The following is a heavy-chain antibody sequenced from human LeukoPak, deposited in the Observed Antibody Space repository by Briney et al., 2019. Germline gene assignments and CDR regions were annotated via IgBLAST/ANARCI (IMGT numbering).Heavy chain of an antibody. Sequence: GGSLRLSCAASGFMFTNYWMSWVRQAPGKGLEWVANVKQDGSEKYYVDSVKGRFTISRDNAKNSLDLQMNSLKVEDTAVYYCATPAAGPGAEYSLYWGQGTLVIVSS. D-gene: IGHD6-13*01. J-gene: IGHJ1*01. CDR2: VKQDGSEK. CDR3: ATPAAGPGAEYSLY. CDR1: GFMFTNYW. V-gene: IGHV3-7*01.